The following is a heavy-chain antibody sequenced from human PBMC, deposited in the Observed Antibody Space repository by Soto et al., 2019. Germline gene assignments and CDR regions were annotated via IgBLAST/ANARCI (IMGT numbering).Heavy chain of an antibody. D-gene: IGHD5-12*01. CDR1: GFTFSSYG. CDR2: ISYDGSNK. V-gene: IGHV3-30*18. J-gene: IGHJ6*03. Sequence: GGSLRLSCAASGFTFSSYGMDWVRQAPGKGLEWVAVISYDGSNKYYADSVKGRFTISRDNSKNTLYLQMNSLRAEDTAVYYWAKSFIVASTGSYYMDVWGKGTTVTVSS. CDR3: AKSFIVASTGSYYMDV.